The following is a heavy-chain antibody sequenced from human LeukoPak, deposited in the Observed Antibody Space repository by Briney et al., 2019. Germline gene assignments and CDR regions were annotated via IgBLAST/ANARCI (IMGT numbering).Heavy chain of an antibody. CDR1: GFTFSSYG. D-gene: IGHD1-26*01. Sequence: PGGSLRLSCAASGFTFSSYGMHWVRQAPCKGLEWVAYVRYDGRNKYYADSVKGRFTISRDNSKNTLYLQLNSLRAEDTAVYYCAKETLLDQTAVDYWGQGTLVTVSS. J-gene: IGHJ4*02. V-gene: IGHV3-30*02. CDR2: VRYDGRNK. CDR3: AKETLLDQTAVDY.